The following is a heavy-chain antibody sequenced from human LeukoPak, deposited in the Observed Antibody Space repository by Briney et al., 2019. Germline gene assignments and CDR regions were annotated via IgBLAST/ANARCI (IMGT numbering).Heavy chain of an antibody. CDR3: ASSPNWNEAEYYFEH. CDR1: GFTFSSYA. Sequence: GRSLRLSCAASGFTFSSYAMHWVRQAPGKGLEWVAVISYDGSNKYYADSAKGRFTISRDHAKNSLYLQMNSLRAEDTAVYFCASSPNWNEAEYYFEHWGRGTLVIVAS. D-gene: IGHD1-1*01. CDR2: ISYDGSNK. V-gene: IGHV3-30*07. J-gene: IGHJ4*02.